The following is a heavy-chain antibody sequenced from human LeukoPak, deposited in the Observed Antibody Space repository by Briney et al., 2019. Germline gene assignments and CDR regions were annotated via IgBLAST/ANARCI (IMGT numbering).Heavy chain of an antibody. V-gene: IGHV4-39*01. CDR2: IYYSGST. J-gene: IGHJ4*02. CDR3: ARGYGGNSILGRIDY. Sequence: SETLSLTCTVSGGSISSSSYYWGWIRQPPGKGLEWIGSIYYSGSTYYNPSLKSRVTISVDTSKNQFSLKLSSVTAADTAVYYCARGYGGNSILGRIDYWGQGTLVTVSS. D-gene: IGHD4-23*01. CDR1: GGSISSSSYY.